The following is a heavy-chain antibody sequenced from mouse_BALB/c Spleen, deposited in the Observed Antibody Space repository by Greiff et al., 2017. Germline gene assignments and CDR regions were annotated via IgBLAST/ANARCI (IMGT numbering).Heavy chain of an antibody. D-gene: IGHD1-1*01. CDR3: ARGSGSRYAMDY. CDR1: GFTFTDYY. J-gene: IGHJ4*01. V-gene: IGHV7-3*02. CDR2: IRNKANGYTT. Sequence: EVQLQQSGGGLVQPGGSLRLSCATSGFTFTDYYMSWVRQPPGKALEWLGFIRNKANGYTTEYSASVKGRFTISRDNSQSILYLQMNTLRAEDSATYYCARGSGSRYAMDYWGQGTSVTVSS.